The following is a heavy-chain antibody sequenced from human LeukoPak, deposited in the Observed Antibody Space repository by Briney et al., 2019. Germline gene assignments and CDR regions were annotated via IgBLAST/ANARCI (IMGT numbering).Heavy chain of an antibody. J-gene: IGHJ4*02. CDR2: ISASGNT. V-gene: IGHV4-4*07. D-gene: IGHD2-21*02. CDR1: GGSISNYY. Sequence: SETLSLTCTVSGGSISNYYWSWIRQPGEKGLEWIGSISASGNTNYNPSLKSRVTMSVDTSMNLFALKLSSVTAADTAVYYCARQGVATAIDYWGQGTLVTVSS. CDR3: ARQGVATAIDY.